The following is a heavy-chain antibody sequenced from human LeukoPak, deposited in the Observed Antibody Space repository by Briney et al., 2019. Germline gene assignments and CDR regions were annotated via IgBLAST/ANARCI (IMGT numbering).Heavy chain of an antibody. Sequence: PGGSLRLSCAASGFTFSSYRMNWVRQAPGKGLEWVSSISSSSSYIYYADSVKGRFTISRDNAKNSLYLPMNSLRAEETAVYYCARQYCSSTSCNGAFDIWGQGTMVTVSS. D-gene: IGHD2-2*01. V-gene: IGHV3-21*04. CDR1: GFTFSSYR. CDR2: ISSSSSYI. CDR3: ARQYCSSTSCNGAFDI. J-gene: IGHJ3*02.